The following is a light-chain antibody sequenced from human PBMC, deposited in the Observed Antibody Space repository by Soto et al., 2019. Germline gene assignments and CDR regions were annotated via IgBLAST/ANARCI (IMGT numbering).Light chain of an antibody. CDR2: AAS. J-gene: IGKJ5*01. CDR3: QQSPSLPIT. Sequence: MTQLPSSLTEYIGNSVSLNCRASQFISTHLSWYRHKPGRGPELLIQAASSLLSGVPSRFSGNASEADFTLTITALQPEDFATYLCQQSPSLPITVGQRTRLDI. CDR1: QFISTH. V-gene: IGKV1-39*01.